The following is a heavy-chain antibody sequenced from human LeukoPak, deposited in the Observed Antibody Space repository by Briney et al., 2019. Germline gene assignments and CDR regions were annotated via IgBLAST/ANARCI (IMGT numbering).Heavy chain of an antibody. J-gene: IGHJ4*02. CDR3: ARGENYDFWSGYSGIDY. CDR1: GFTVSSSY. D-gene: IGHD3-3*01. CDR2: IYSGGST. Sequence: PGGSLRLSCAASGFTVSSSYMSWVRQAPGKGLEWFSVIYSGGSTYYADSVKGRFIISRDNSKNTLYLQMNSLRAEDTAVYYCARGENYDFWSGYSGIDYWGQGTLVTVSS. V-gene: IGHV3-66*02.